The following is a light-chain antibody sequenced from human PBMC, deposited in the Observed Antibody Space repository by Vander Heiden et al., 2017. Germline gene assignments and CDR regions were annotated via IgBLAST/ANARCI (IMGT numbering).Light chain of an antibody. CDR2: DVS. J-gene: IGLJ2*01. V-gene: IGLV2-11*02. CDR1: SRDVGRYDY. CDR3: CSYADTYDVL. Sequence: QSALTQPRSVSGSPGQTVTISCPGTSRDVGRYDYVSWYQQHPGKAPKLMIYDVSERPSGVPDRFSGSKSGNTASLTISGLQAEDEADYYCCSYADTYDVLFGGGTKLTVL.